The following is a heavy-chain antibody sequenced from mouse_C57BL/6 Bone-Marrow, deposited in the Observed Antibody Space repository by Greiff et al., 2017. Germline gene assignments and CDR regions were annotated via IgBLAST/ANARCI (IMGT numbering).Heavy chain of an antibody. CDR1: GYTFTDHT. V-gene: IGHV1-78*01. CDR3: ARLTYYGYEGGYAMDY. D-gene: IGHD2-9*01. J-gene: IGHJ4*01. Sequence: VKLQQSDAELVKPGASVKISCKVSGYTFTDHTIHWMKQRPEQGLEWIGYIYPRDGSTKYNETFKGKATLTADKSSSTAYMQLNSLTSEDSAVDCCARLTYYGYEGGYAMDYWGQGTSVTVSS. CDR2: IYPRDGST.